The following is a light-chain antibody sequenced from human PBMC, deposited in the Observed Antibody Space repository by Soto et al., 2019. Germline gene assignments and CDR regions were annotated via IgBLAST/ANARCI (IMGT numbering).Light chain of an antibody. CDR1: ERISNN. Sequence: EIVMTQSPVTLSVSPGESATLSCRASERISNNLAWYQQKPGQAPRLLIYSASTRATGIPARFSGSGSGTDFTLTISSLEPEDFAVYYCQQLTDWPPQWTFGQGTKVEIK. CDR2: SAS. CDR3: QQLTDWPPQWT. V-gene: IGKV3D-15*01. J-gene: IGKJ1*01.